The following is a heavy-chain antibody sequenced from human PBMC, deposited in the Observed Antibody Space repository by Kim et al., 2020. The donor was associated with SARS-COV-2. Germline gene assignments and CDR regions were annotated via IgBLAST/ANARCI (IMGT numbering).Heavy chain of an antibody. J-gene: IGHJ5*02. Sequence: SQAFQGKVTISAETSISTAYLQWSSLKASDTAMYYCARHEDGLKGNWFDPWGQGTLVTVSS. V-gene: IGHV5-51*01. CDR3: ARHEDGLKGNWFDP. D-gene: IGHD2-15*01.